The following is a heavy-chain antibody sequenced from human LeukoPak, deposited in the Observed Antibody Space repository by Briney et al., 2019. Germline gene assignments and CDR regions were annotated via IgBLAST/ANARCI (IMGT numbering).Heavy chain of an antibody. Sequence: SETLSLTCTVSGYSISSGYYWGWIRQPPGRGLEWIGSIYHSGSTYYNPSLKSRVTISVDTSKNQFSLKLSSVTAADTAVYYCARESPYYDFWSGYYSPGGGDYWGQGTLVTVSS. CDR3: ARESPYYDFWSGYYSPGGGDY. J-gene: IGHJ4*02. V-gene: IGHV4-38-2*02. CDR1: GYSISSGYY. D-gene: IGHD3-3*01. CDR2: IYHSGST.